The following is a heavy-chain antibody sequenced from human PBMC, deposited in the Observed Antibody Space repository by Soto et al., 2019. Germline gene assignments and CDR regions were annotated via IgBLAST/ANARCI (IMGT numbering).Heavy chain of an antibody. CDR3: TRGYYDSSGYYPGYFQQ. Sequence: PGGSLRLSWAASGFTVSNNYMNWVRQAPGKGLEWVSIIYSGGDTYYADSVKGRFTISRDNSKNTLNLHMNSLRVEDTAIYYCTRGYYDSSGYYPGYFQQWGQGTLVTVSS. D-gene: IGHD3-22*01. J-gene: IGHJ1*01. V-gene: IGHV3-66*01. CDR2: IYSGGDT. CDR1: GFTVSNNY.